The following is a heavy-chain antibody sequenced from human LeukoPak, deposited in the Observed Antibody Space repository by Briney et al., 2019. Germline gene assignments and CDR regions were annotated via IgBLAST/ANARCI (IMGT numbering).Heavy chain of an antibody. CDR1: GFTVSSNY. J-gene: IGHJ4*02. V-gene: IGHV3-66*01. CDR2: IYSGGST. CDR3: AVDPLGYYGSGSYYNVGY. D-gene: IGHD3-10*01. Sequence: GGSLRLSCAASGFTVSSNYMSWVRQAPGKGLEWDSVIYSGGSTYYADSVKGRFTISRDNSKNTLYLQMNSLRAEDTAVYYCAVDPLGYYGSGSYYNVGYWGQGTLVTVSS.